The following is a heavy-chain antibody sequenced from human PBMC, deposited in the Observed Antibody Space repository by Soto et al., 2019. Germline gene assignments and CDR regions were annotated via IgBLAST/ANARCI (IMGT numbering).Heavy chain of an antibody. CDR3: TQDGGSRDWLTVN. CDR1: GFSFSSYA. J-gene: IGHJ4*02. CDR2: ISHDGNNK. V-gene: IGHV3-30*04. D-gene: IGHD3-9*01. Sequence: GGSLRLSCTASGFSFSSYAMYWFRQPPGKGLEWVAVISHDGNNKHYADSVKGRVTVSRDNSNHSLDLQLNSLRAEDTAFYYCTQDGGSRDWLTVNWGQGTLVTVSS.